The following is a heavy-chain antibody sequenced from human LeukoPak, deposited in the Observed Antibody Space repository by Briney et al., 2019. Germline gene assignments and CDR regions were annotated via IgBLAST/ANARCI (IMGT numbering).Heavy chain of an antibody. CDR1: GFTFSSYS. D-gene: IGHD1-26*01. CDR2: ISSSSSYI. CDR3: ARDEWELPGSYFDY. V-gene: IGHV3-21*01. Sequence: MTGGSLRLSCAASGFTFSSYSMNWVRQAPGKGLEWVSSISSSSSYIYYADSVKGRFTNSRDNAKNSLYLQMNSLRAEDTAVYYCARDEWELPGSYFDYWGQGTLVTVSS. J-gene: IGHJ4*02.